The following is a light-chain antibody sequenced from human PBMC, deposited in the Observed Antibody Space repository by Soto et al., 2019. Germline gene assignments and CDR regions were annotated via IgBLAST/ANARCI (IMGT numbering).Light chain of an antibody. J-gene: IGKJ1*01. CDR3: QQGYNTPRT. CDR1: QNIDSH. V-gene: IGKV1-39*01. Sequence: DIQMTQSPSSLSASVGDRVTLTCRASQNIDSHLSWYQQKPGKAPKVLIYAASNLQSGVPSRFSGSGSGTDFTLTISSLEPEDFATYYCQQGYNTPRTFGQGTKVEF. CDR2: AAS.